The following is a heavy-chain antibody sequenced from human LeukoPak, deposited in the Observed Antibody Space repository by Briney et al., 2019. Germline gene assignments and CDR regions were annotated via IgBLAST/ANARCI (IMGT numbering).Heavy chain of an antibody. Sequence: SETLSLTCTVSGGSISSSSYYWGWIRQPPGEGLEWIGSIYYSGSTYYNPSLKSRVTISVDTSKNQFSLKLSSVTAADTAVYYCVREAATDYYDSSGYYRQTEVFDAWGQGTMVTVSS. CDR2: IYYSGST. CDR1: GGSISSSSYY. D-gene: IGHD3-22*01. CDR3: VREAATDYYDSSGYYRQTEVFDA. V-gene: IGHV4-39*02. J-gene: IGHJ3*01.